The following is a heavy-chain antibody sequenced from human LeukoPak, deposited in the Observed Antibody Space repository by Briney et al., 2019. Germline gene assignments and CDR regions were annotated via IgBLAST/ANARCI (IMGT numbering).Heavy chain of an antibody. V-gene: IGHV3-64*01. CDR2: ITGNGAST. D-gene: IGHD2-21*02. Sequence: PGGSLRLSCEASGFTFSSHAMQWVRQAPGKGLEFVSGITGNGASTSYANSVKGRFIVSRDNSKNTVYLQLGSLRVEDMAMYYCTRGLCGSDRYSPDSWGQGTLVTVSS. CDR1: GFTFSSHA. CDR3: TRGLCGSDRYSPDS. J-gene: IGHJ5*01.